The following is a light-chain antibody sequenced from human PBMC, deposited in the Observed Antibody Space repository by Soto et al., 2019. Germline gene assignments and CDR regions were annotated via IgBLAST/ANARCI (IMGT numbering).Light chain of an antibody. V-gene: IGKV1-5*01. CDR1: QSISNW. CDR3: QQYNTYSWT. CDR2: DAS. J-gene: IGKJ1*01. Sequence: DIQMTQSPSTLSASVGDRVTITCRASQSISNWLAWYQQKPGKAPKLLIYDASSLESGVPSRFSGSGSGTEFTLTISSLQPDDFATYYCQQYNTYSWTVGQGTKVDIK.